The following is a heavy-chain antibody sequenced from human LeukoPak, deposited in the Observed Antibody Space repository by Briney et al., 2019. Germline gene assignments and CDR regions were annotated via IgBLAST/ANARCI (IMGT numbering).Heavy chain of an antibody. J-gene: IGHJ3*02. CDR3: AKERAAAGTGDAFDI. V-gene: IGHV3-9*01. CDR1: GITFDNYA. D-gene: IGHD6-13*01. Sequence: GGSLRLSCAASGITFDNYAMHWVRQAPGKGLEWVSGISWNSGSIGYADSVKGRFTISRDNAKNSLYLQMNSLRAEDTALYYCAKERAAAGTGDAFDIWGQGTMVTVSS. CDR2: ISWNSGSI.